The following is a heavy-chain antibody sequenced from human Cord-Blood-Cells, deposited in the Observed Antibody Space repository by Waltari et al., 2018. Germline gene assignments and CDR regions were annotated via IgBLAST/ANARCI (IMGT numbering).Heavy chain of an antibody. V-gene: IGHV4-59*11. CDR1: GGPISCHY. CDR2: IYYSGST. Sequence: QVQLQESGPGLVKPSETLSLTCTAPGGPISCHYWSWIRQPPGKGLEWIGYIYYSGSTNYNPSLKSRVTISVDTSKNQFSLKLSSVTAADTAVYYCARGLLGATFDYWGQGTLVTVSS. J-gene: IGHJ4*02. CDR3: ARGLLGATFDY. D-gene: IGHD1-26*01.